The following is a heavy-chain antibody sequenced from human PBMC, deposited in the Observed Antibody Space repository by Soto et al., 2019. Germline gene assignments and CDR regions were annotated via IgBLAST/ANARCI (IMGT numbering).Heavy chain of an antibody. D-gene: IGHD3-3*01. CDR3: ARPYYDFWSGYYYYYGMDV. J-gene: IGHJ6*02. V-gene: IGHV1-46*01. Sequence: ASVKVSFKASGYTFTSYYMHWVRQAPGQGLEWMGIINPSGGSTSYAQKFQGRVTMTRDTSTSTVYMELSSLRSEDTAVYYCARPYYDFWSGYYYYYGMDVWGQGTTVTVSS. CDR1: GYTFTSYY. CDR2: INPSGGST.